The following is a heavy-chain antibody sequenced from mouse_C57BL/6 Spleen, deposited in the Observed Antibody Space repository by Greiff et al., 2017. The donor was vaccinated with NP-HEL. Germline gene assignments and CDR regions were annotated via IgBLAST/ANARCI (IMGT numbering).Heavy chain of an antibody. V-gene: IGHV1-64*01. Sequence: VQLQQPGAELVKPGASVKLSCKASGYTFTSYWMHWVKQRPGQGLEWIGMIHPNSGSTNYNEKFKSKATLTVDKSSSTAYMQLSSLTSEDSAVYYCARESNYVGYYAMDYWGQGTSVTVSS. CDR1: GYTFTSYW. CDR3: ARESNYVGYYAMDY. J-gene: IGHJ4*01. D-gene: IGHD2-5*01. CDR2: IHPNSGST.